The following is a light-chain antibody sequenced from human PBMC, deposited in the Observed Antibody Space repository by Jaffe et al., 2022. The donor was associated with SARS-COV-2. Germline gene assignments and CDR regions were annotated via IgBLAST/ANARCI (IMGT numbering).Light chain of an antibody. CDR1: NSDVGGYNY. CDR3: SSYTSSSRV. Sequence: QSALTQPASVSGSPGQSITISCTGSNSDVGGYNYVSWYQQHPGKAPKLMIYDVSNRPSGVSYRFSGSKSGNTASLTISGLQAEDEADYYCSSYTSSSRVFGGGTKLTVL. CDR2: DVS. J-gene: IGLJ3*02. V-gene: IGLV2-14*01.